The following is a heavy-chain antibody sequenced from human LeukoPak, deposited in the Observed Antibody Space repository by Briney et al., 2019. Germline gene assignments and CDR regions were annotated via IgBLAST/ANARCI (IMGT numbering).Heavy chain of an antibody. Sequence: GGSLTLSFAASGFTFYHYSMQWVRRAPGECVKCFSGMRWSGCSIRYADSVKGRFTISRDKAKNSLYLQMNSLRAEDTALYYCAKDRVTIFGVVPGGVAYGMDVWGQGTTVTVSS. D-gene: IGHD3-3*01. CDR3: AKDRVTIFGVVPGGVAYGMDV. CDR1: GFTFYHYS. CDR2: MRWSGCSI. J-gene: IGHJ6*02. V-gene: IGHV3-9*01.